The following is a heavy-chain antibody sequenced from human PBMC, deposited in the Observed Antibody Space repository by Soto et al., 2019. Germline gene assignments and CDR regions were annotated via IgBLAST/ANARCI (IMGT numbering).Heavy chain of an antibody. CDR2: IHYSGST. CDR1: GGSISPYY. Sequence: QVQLQESGPGLVKPSETLSLTCTVSGGSISPYYWSWIRQSPGKGLEWIGYIHYSGSTNYHPSLKSRVTISVDTSKKQFSLKLRFVTAADTAVYYCARLQAVAGTGDGFDPWGQGTLVTVST. V-gene: IGHV4-59*08. CDR3: ARLQAVAGTGDGFDP. J-gene: IGHJ5*02. D-gene: IGHD6-19*01.